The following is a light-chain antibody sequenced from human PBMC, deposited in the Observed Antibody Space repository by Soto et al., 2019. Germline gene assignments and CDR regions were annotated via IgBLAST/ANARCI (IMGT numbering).Light chain of an antibody. Sequence: EIVMTQSPATLSVSPGERATLSCRASQSVSSNLAWYQQKPGQAPRLLIYGASTRATGIPARFSVSGSGTEFTLTISSLQSEDFAVYYCEQYNNWPQLTFGGGTKVEIK. CDR1: QSVSSN. J-gene: IGKJ4*01. CDR3: EQYNNWPQLT. V-gene: IGKV3-15*01. CDR2: GAS.